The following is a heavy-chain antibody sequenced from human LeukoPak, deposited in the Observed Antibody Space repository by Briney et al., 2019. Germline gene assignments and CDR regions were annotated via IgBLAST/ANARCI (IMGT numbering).Heavy chain of an antibody. V-gene: IGHV3-48*01. Sequence: GGSLRLSCGASGLTFSTYSMNWVRQAPGKGLEWVSYISSDSGTIYYADSVKGRFTTSRDNAKNSLYLQMNSLRAEDTAVYYCARAAQPGFDPWGQGTLVTVSS. CDR3: ARAAQPGFDP. CDR1: GLTFSTYS. D-gene: IGHD1-14*01. J-gene: IGHJ5*02. CDR2: ISSDSGTI.